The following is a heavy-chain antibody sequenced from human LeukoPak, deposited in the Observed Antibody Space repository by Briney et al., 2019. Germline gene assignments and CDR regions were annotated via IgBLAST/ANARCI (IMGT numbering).Heavy chain of an antibody. CDR1: GYTFTSYY. V-gene: IGHV1-8*01. CDR2: KNYHSGNT. Sequence: LGASVKVLCSASGYTFTSYYINWVRRPTAQGRVEMIWKNYHSGNTGYAQKFQGRVTMTRNTSISTGYVELSSLRSEDTAVYYCPRGPAAFWSGYYLYYYYGMDVWGQETTVTVS. CDR3: PRGPAAFWSGYYLYYYYGMDV. D-gene: IGHD3-3*01. J-gene: IGHJ6*02.